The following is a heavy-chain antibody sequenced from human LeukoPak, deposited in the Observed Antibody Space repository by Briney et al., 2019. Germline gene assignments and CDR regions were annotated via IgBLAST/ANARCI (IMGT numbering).Heavy chain of an antibody. CDR2: ISGSCDTT. Sequence: GGSLRLSCAASGFDFSTYAMSWVRQAPGKGLEGVSGISGSCDTTYYADSVKGRFTISRDKSKNMLYLQIKSLGAEDTAIYYCAKLDGSGAGSSRPPIDYWGQGSLVTVSS. D-gene: IGHD3-10*01. J-gene: IGHJ4*02. V-gene: IGHV3-23*01. CDR3: AKLDGSGAGSSRPPIDY. CDR1: GFDFSTYA.